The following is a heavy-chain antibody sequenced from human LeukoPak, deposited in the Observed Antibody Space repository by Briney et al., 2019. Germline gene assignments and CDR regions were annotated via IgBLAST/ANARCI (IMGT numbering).Heavy chain of an antibody. J-gene: IGHJ3*02. D-gene: IGHD2/OR15-2a*01. Sequence: SETLSLTCTVSGGSINSSYYYWGWIRQPPGKGLEWIGSIYYSGSTYYNPSLKSRVTISVDTSKNQFSLKLSSVTAADTAVYYCARGLSRDGFDIWGQGTMVTVSS. CDR3: ARGLSRDGFDI. V-gene: IGHV4-39*07. CDR2: IYYSGST. CDR1: GGSINSSYYY.